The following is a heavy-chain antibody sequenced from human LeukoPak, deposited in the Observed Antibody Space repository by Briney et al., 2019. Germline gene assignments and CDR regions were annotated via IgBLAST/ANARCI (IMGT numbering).Heavy chain of an antibody. Sequence: PGGSLRLSCAASGFTASSNYMSWVRQAPREGLEGGTVNYSGGRIYYADSVKGRFTISRDNSKNTLYLEMNSLGAEDTAVYYCTRVDSSGYYDYWGQGTLVTVSS. J-gene: IGHJ4*02. V-gene: IGHV3-53*01. CDR1: GFTASSNY. CDR3: TRVDSSGYYDY. D-gene: IGHD3-22*01. CDR2: NYSGGRI.